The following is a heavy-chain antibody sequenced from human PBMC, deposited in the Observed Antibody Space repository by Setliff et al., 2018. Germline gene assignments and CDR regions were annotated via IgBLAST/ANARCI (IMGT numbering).Heavy chain of an antibody. CDR2: IKSKTDGGTT. V-gene: IGHV3-15*01. Sequence: PGGSLRLSCAASGFTFSNAWMSWVRQAPGKGPEWVGRIKSKTDGGTTDYAAPVKGRFTISRDDSKNTLYLQMNSLKTEDTAVYYCTTAPLAAASTCWGQGTLVTVSS. CDR1: GFTFSNAW. CDR3: TTAPLAAASTC. D-gene: IGHD6-13*01. J-gene: IGHJ4*02.